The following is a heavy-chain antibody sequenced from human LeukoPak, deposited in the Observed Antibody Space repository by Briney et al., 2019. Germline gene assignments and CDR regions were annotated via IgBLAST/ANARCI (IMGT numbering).Heavy chain of an antibody. CDR2: IIPILGIA. CDR1: GGTFSSYA. D-gene: IGHD6-13*01. J-gene: IGHJ5*01. CDR3: ARGYSSSWFDY. Sequence: SVKVSCKASGGTFSSYAISWVRQAPGQGLEWMGRIIPILGIANYAQKFQGRVTITADKSTSTAYMELSSLRSEDTAVYYCARGYSSSWFDYWVQGTLVTVSS. V-gene: IGHV1-69*04.